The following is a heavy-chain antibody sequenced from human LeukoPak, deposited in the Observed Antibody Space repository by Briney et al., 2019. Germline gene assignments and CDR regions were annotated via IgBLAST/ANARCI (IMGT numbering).Heavy chain of an antibody. CDR1: HSSIPNADFY. V-gene: IGHV4-30-4*01. CDR2: IYYSGRA. J-gene: IGHJ4*02. Sequence: SETLSLTRIVSHSSIPNADFYWLWLRRPPGEALECSGYIYYSGRAYYNPSLKSRVTISIHTSDKQFSPTLRSVTAADTVVYYCAREWLSQESFVWWGQGTLVTVSS. CDR3: AREWLSQESFVW. D-gene: IGHD3-22*01.